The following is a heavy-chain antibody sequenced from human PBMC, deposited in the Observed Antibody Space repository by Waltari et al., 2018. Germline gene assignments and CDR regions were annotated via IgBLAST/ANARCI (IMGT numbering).Heavy chain of an antibody. CDR3: ARDQLTTGYYFDY. CDR2: ISYDGSNK. D-gene: IGHD1-1*01. Sequence: QVQLVESGGGVVQPGRSLRLSCAASGFTFSSYAMHWVRQAPGKGLEWVAVISYDGSNKYYADSVKGRFTISRDNSKNTLYLQMNSLRAEDTAVYYCARDQLTTGYYFDYWGQGTLVTVSS. V-gene: IGHV3-30-3*01. J-gene: IGHJ4*02. CDR1: GFTFSSYA.